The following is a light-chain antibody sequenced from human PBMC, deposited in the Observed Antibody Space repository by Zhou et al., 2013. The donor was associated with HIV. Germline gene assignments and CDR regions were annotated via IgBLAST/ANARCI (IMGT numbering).Light chain of an antibody. Sequence: EIVLTQSPATLSLSPGERAILSCRASQSVSSYLAWYQQKPGQAPRLFIYDASNRATGIPARFSGSGSGTDFTLTISSLEPEDFAVYYCQQYGSSPPNTFGQGTRLEIK. V-gene: IGKV3-11*01. CDR3: QQYGSSPPNT. CDR1: QSVSSY. CDR2: DAS. J-gene: IGKJ2*01.